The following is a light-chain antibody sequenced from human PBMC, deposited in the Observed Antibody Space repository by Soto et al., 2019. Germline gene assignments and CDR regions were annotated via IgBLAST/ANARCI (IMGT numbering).Light chain of an antibody. J-gene: IGKJ2*01. Sequence: ETVMTQSPAILSVSLGETVTLSCRATQDITNKLAWYQQKPGQGPRLLLFGASGRATGIPARFSGSGSGTEFPLTISSLQSEDFAVYYCQQYKEWPRTFGQGTKLEIK. CDR1: QDITNK. V-gene: IGKV3D-15*01. CDR3: QQYKEWPRT. CDR2: GAS.